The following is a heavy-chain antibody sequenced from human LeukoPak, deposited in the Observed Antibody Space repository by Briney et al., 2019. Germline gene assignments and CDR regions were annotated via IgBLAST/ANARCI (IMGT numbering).Heavy chain of an antibody. CDR2: IYYSGST. J-gene: IGHJ4*02. D-gene: IGHD3-22*01. CDR1: GGSISSGGYY. CDR3: ARVFDGDGYYYDSSGYANDY. V-gene: IGHV4-31*03. Sequence: SETLSLTCTVSGGSISSGGYYWSWIRQHPGKGLEWIGYIYYSGSTYYNPSLKSRVTISVDTSKNQFSLKLSSVTAADTAVYYCARVFDGDGYYYDSSGYANDYWGQGTLVTVSS.